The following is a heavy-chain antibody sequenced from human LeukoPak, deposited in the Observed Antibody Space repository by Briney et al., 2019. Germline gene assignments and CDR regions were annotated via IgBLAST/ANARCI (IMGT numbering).Heavy chain of an antibody. CDR2: INHSGST. Sequence: SETLSLTCAVYGGSFSGYYWSWIRQPPGKGLEWIGEINHSGSTNYNPSLKSRVTISVDASKNQFSLKLSSVTAADTAVYYCARGGYSYGYNFDYWGQGTLVTVSS. CDR1: GGSFSGYY. D-gene: IGHD5-18*01. J-gene: IGHJ4*02. CDR3: ARGGYSYGYNFDY. V-gene: IGHV4-34*01.